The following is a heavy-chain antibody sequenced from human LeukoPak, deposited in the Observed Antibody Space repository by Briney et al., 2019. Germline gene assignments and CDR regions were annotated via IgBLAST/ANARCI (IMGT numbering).Heavy chain of an antibody. CDR3: ARDRSSGWYKDY. J-gene: IGHJ4*02. Sequence: SETLSLTCTVSGGSVSSGSYYWSWIRQPPGKGLEWIGYIYYSGSANYNPSLKSRVTISVDTSKNQFSLNLSSVTAADTAVYYCARDRSSGWYKDYWGQGTLVTVSS. CDR1: GGSVSSGSYY. CDR2: IYYSGSA. V-gene: IGHV4-61*01. D-gene: IGHD6-19*01.